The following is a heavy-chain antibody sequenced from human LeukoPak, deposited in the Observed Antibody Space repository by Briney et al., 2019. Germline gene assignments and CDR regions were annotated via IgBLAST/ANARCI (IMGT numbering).Heavy chain of an antibody. Sequence: ASVKVSCKPSGYTLTGYYLHWVRQAPGQAFEWMGWMNPNTGATMYSQKFQGRVTMSRDTSISTAYMDLNSLRSDDSAVYYCARDRVGSGWPRPFYFEFWGQGSLVTVSS. V-gene: IGHV1-2*02. CDR3: ARDRVGSGWPRPFYFEF. D-gene: IGHD6-19*01. CDR1: GYTLTGYY. CDR2: MNPNTGAT. J-gene: IGHJ4*02.